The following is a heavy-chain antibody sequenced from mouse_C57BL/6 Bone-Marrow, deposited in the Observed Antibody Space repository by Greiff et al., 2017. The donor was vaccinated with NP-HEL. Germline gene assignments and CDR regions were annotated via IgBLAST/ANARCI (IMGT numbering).Heavy chain of an antibody. CDR2: ISSGGSYT. V-gene: IGHV5-6*01. Sequence: EVQLVESGGDLVKPGGSLKLSCAASGFTFSSYGMSWVRQTPDKRLEWVATISSGGSYTYYPDGVKGRFTISRDNAKNTLYLQMSSLKSEDTAMYYCARHPVFTFDYWGQGTTLTVSS. D-gene: IGHD2-12*01. CDR3: ARHPVFTFDY. CDR1: GFTFSSYG. J-gene: IGHJ2*01.